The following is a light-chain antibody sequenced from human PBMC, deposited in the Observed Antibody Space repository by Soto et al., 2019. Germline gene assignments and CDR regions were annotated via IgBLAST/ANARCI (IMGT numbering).Light chain of an antibody. CDR1: QSVSTN. V-gene: IGKV3-11*01. CDR2: DAS. J-gene: IGKJ1*01. CDR3: QQRSNWPPTWT. Sequence: EIVLTQSPATLSLSPGERATLSCRASQSVSTNLAWYQQKHGQAPRLLIYDASKRATGIPVRFSGSGSGTDFTLTITSLEPEDFGVYYCQQRSNWPPTWTFGQGTKVDIK.